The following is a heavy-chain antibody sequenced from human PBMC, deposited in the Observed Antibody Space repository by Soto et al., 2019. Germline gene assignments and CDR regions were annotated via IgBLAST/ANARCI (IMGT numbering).Heavy chain of an antibody. CDR1: GGSFSGYY. J-gene: IGHJ4*02. CDR2: INHSGST. CDR3: ARGLVDCSGGSCGYFDY. D-gene: IGHD2-15*01. V-gene: IGHV4-34*01. Sequence: SETLSLTCAVYGGSFSGYYWSWIRQPPGKGLEWIGEINHSGSTNYNPSLKSRVTISVDTSKNQFSLKLSSVTAADTAVHYCARGLVDCSGGSCGYFDYWGQGTLVTVSS.